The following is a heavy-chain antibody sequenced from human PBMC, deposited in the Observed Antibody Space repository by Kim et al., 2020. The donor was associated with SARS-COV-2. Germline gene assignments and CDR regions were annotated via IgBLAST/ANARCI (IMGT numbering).Heavy chain of an antibody. Sequence: GGSLRLSCAASGFTFSSYAMSWVRQAPGKGLEWVSAISGSGGSTYYADSVKGRFTISRDNSKNTLYLQMNSLRAEDTAVYYCAKDSGRVPGWSESYNDYWGQGTLVTVSS. CDR3: AKDSGRVPGWSESYNDY. V-gene: IGHV3-23*01. J-gene: IGHJ4*02. CDR1: GFTFSSYA. CDR2: ISGSGGST. D-gene: IGHD6-19*01.